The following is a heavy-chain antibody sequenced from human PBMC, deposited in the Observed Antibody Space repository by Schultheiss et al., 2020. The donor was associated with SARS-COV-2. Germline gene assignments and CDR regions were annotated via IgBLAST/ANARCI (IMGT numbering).Heavy chain of an antibody. J-gene: IGHJ6*02. CDR2: ISYDGSNI. D-gene: IGHD2-2*01. CDR3: ASCGASCHYYGMDV. V-gene: IGHV3-30*04. Sequence: GGSLRLSCAASGFTFSSYAMHWVRQAPGKGLEWVAVISYDGSNIYYADSVKGRFTISRDNSKNTLYLQMNSLRAEDTAVYYCASCGASCHYYGMDVWGQGTTVTVSS. CDR1: GFTFSSYA.